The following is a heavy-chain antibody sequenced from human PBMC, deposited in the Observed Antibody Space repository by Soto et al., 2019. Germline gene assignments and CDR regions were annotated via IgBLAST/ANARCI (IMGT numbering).Heavy chain of an antibody. CDR3: AREGGPPGADYGMDL. V-gene: IGHV1-69*06. CDR1: GGTFSSYA. Sequence: QVQLVQSGAEVKKPGSSVKVSCKASGGTFSSYAISWVRQAPGQGLEWMGGIIPIFGTANYAQKFKGRVTITADKATRTDYMELSSLGSEDTDVYYCAREGGPPGADYGMDLCGQGTTVTVSS. J-gene: IGHJ6*02. D-gene: IGHD1-26*01. CDR2: IIPIFGTA.